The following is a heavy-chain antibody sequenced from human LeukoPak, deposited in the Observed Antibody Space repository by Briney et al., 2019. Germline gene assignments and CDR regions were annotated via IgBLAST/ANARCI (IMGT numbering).Heavy chain of an antibody. V-gene: IGHV1-18*01. Sequence: ASVKVSCKASAYTFTSYGISWVRQAPGQGLEWMGWISAYNGNTNYAQKLQGRVTMTTDTSTSTAYMELRSLRSDDTAVYYCARDQAVAGSFDYWGQGTLVTVSS. CDR1: AYTFTSYG. CDR3: ARDQAVAGSFDY. D-gene: IGHD6-19*01. J-gene: IGHJ4*02. CDR2: ISAYNGNT.